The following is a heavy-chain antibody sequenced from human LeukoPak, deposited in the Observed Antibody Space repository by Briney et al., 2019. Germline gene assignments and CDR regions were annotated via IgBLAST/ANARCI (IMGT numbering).Heavy chain of an antibody. CDR1: GFTFSSYG. V-gene: IGHV3-30*18. CDR3: AKDQTPDTMIVVLPDY. CDR2: ISYDGSNK. Sequence: QPGRPLRLSCAASGFTFSSYGMHWVRQAPGKGLEWVAVISYDGSNKYYADSVKGRFTISRDNSKNTLYLQMNSLRAEDTAVYYCAKDQTPDTMIVVLPDYWGQGTLVTVSS. D-gene: IGHD3-22*01. J-gene: IGHJ4*02.